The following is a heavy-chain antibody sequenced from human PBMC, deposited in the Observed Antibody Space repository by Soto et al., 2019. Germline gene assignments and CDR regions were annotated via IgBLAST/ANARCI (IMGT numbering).Heavy chain of an antibody. CDR3: ASEGMATVTRYEMAYGMDV. Sequence: ASVKVSCKASGYTFTSYGISWVRQAPGQGLEWMGWISAYNGNTNYAQKLQGRVTMTTDTSTSTAYMELRSLRSDDTAVYYSASEGMATVTRYEMAYGMDVWGQGTTVTVSS. J-gene: IGHJ6*02. V-gene: IGHV1-18*01. CDR2: ISAYNGNT. D-gene: IGHD4-17*01. CDR1: GYTFTSYG.